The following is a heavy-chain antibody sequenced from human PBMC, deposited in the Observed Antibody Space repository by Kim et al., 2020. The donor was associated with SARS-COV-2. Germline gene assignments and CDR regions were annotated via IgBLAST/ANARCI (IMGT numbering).Heavy chain of an antibody. D-gene: IGHD6-6*01. CDR3: ARAMYISSSGFDY. J-gene: IGHJ4*02. CDR1: GFTFSSYE. V-gene: IGHV3-48*03. CDR2: ISSSGSTI. Sequence: GGSLRLSCAASGFTFSSYEMNWVRQAPGKGLEWVSYISSSGSTIYYADSVKGRFTISRDNAKNSLYLQMNSLRAEDTAVYYCARAMYISSSGFDYWGQGTLVTVSS.